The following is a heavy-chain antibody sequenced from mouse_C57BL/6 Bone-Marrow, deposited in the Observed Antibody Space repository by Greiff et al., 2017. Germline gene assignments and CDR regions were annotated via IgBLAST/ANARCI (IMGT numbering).Heavy chain of an antibody. D-gene: IGHD4-1*01. CDR2: INPGSGGT. CDR3: ARSKNWDSWFAY. V-gene: IGHV1-54*01. J-gene: IGHJ3*01. CDR1: GYAFTNYL. Sequence: QVQLQQSGAELVRPGTSVKVSCKASGYAFTNYLIEWVKQRPGQGLEWIGVINPGSGGTNCNEKFKGKATLTADKSSSTAYMQLSRLTSEDSAVYFCARSKNWDSWFAYWGQGTLVTVSA.